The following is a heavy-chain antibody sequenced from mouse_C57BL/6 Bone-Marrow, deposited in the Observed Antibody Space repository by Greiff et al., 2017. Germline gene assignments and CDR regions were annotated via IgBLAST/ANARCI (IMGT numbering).Heavy chain of an antibody. CDR3: ARGTTVVATDWYFDV. D-gene: IGHD1-1*01. CDR2: IYPGDGDT. CDR1: GYAFSSYW. J-gene: IGHJ1*03. V-gene: IGHV1-80*01. Sequence: VQLQQSGAELVKPGASVKISCKASGYAFSSYWMNWVKQRPGKGLVWIGQIYPGDGDTNYNGKFKGKATLTADKSSSTAYMQLSSLTSEDSAVYFCARGTTVVATDWYFDVWGTGTTVTVSS.